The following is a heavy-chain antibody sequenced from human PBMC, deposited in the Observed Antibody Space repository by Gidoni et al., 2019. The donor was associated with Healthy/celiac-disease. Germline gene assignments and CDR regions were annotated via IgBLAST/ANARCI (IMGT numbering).Heavy chain of an antibody. V-gene: IGHV3-9*01. CDR2: ISWNSGSI. J-gene: IGHJ4*02. CDR1: GFTFDDYA. Sequence: EVQLVESGGGLVQPGRSLRLSCAASGFTFDDYAMHWVRQAPGKGLGWVSGISWNSGSIGYADSVKGRFTISRDNAKNSLYLQMNSLRAEDTALYYCAKDLWYDSSGYPDYWGQGTLVTVSS. CDR3: AKDLWYDSSGYPDY. D-gene: IGHD3-22*01.